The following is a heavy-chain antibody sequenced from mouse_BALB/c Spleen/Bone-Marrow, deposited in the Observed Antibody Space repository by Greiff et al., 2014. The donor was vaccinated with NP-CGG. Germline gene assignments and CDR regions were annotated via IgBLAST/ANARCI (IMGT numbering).Heavy chain of an antibody. CDR1: GFTFSSFG. D-gene: IGHD4-1*01. CDR3: ARGGNWEDFDY. CDR2: ISSGSSTT. Sequence: EVQLVESGGGLVQPGGSRKLSCAASGFTFSSFGMHWVRQAPERGLEWVAYISSGSSTTFYADTVKGRFTISRDNPKNTLFLQMTSLRSEDTAMYYCARGGNWEDFDYWGQRTPLTVSS. V-gene: IGHV5-17*02. J-gene: IGHJ2*01.